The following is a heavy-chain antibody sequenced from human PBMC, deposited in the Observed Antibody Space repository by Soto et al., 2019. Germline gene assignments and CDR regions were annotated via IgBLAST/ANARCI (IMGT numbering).Heavy chain of an antibody. D-gene: IGHD3-10*01. CDR1: GFTFSDYW. V-gene: IGHV3-7*04. Sequence: EVQLVESGGGLVQPGGSLRLSCVASGFTFSDYWMNWVRQFPGKGLEWVPNIKQDGSEINYVDSVKGRFTVSRDNAKKSLYLEMNSLRAEDTAVYYCARSSGWTGDYWGQGILVTVSS. J-gene: IGHJ4*02. CDR2: IKQDGSEI. CDR3: ARSSGWTGDY.